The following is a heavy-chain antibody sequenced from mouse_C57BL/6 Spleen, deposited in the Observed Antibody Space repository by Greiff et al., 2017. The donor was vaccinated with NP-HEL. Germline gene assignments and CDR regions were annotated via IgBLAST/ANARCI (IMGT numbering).Heavy chain of an antibody. Sequence: QVQLKQPGAELVMPGASVKLSCKASGYTFTSYWMHWVKQRPGQGLEWIGEIDPSDSYTNYNQKFKGKSTLTVDKSSSTAYMQLSSLTSEDSAVYYCARGGITTVVPQFDYWGQGTTLTVSS. D-gene: IGHD1-1*01. CDR3: ARGGITTVVPQFDY. J-gene: IGHJ2*01. CDR1: GYTFTSYW. V-gene: IGHV1-69*01. CDR2: IDPSDSYT.